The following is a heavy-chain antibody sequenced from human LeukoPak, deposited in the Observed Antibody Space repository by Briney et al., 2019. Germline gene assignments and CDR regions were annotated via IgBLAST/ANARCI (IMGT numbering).Heavy chain of an antibody. V-gene: IGHV3-33*01. D-gene: IGHD3-9*01. CDR2: IWYDGSNK. CDR1: GFTFSSYG. CDR3: ARDRGGPFETFDY. Sequence: GGSLRLSCAASGFTFSSYGMHWVRQAPGKGLEWVAVIWYDGSNKYYADSVKGRFTISRDNSKNTLYLQMNSLRAEDTAVYYCARDRGGPFETFDYWGQGTLVTVSS. J-gene: IGHJ4*02.